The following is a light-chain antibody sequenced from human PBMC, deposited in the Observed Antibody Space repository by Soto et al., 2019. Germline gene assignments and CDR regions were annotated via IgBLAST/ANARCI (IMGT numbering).Light chain of an antibody. CDR2: EVS. V-gene: IGLV2-8*01. J-gene: IGLJ1*01. CDR1: SSDVGGYNY. Sequence: QSALNQPPSASGSPGQSVTISCTGTSSDVGGYNYVSWYQQHPGKAPKLIIYEVSKRPSGVPDRFSGSKSGNTASLTVSGLQAEDEADYYCSSYVGSNNLYVFGTGTKVTVL. CDR3: SSYVGSNNLYV.